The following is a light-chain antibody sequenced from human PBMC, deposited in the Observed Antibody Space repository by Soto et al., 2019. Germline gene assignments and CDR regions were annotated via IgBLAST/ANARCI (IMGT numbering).Light chain of an antibody. CDR3: LQHYYYPWT. CDR1: QTISSW. J-gene: IGKJ1*01. V-gene: IGKV1-5*03. CDR2: KAS. Sequence: DIQMTQSPSTLSGSVGDRVTITCRASQTISSWLAWYQQKPGKAPKLLTYKASTLKSGVPSRFSGSGSGTEFTLTISSLQPEDFATYSCLQHYYYPWTFGQGTRVEIK.